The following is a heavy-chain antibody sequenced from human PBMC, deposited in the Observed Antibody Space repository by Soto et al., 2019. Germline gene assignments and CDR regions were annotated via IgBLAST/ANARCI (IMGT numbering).Heavy chain of an antibody. D-gene: IGHD6-13*01. CDR1: GFTFSGYA. CDR3: PKAPAEQQLPPRFDP. V-gene: IGHV3-23*01. Sequence: GGSLRLSCAASGFTFSGYAMSWVRQAPGKGLEWVSAISGSGGGTYYADSVKGRFTISRDNSKNTLYLQMNSLRAEDTAVYYCPKAPAEQQLPPRFDPWGQGTLVTVSS. CDR2: ISGSGGGT. J-gene: IGHJ5*02.